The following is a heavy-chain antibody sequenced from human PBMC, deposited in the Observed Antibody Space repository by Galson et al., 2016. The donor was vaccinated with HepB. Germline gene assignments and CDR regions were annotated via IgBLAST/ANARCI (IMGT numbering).Heavy chain of an antibody. D-gene: IGHD3-9*01. CDR3: ARDRGSHDILTGYRNWFDP. Sequence: SVKVSCKASGGTFSRHGISWVRQAPGQGLEWMGGILPIFHTANYAQKFQDRVTITADESTSTAYMELSSLRSEDTAVYYCARDRGSHDILTGYRNWFDPWGQGTLVTVSS. CDR1: GGTFSRHG. CDR2: ILPIFHTA. V-gene: IGHV1-69*13. J-gene: IGHJ5*02.